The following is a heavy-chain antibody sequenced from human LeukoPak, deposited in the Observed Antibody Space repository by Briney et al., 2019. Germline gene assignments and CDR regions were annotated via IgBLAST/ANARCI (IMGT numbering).Heavy chain of an antibody. J-gene: IGHJ3*02. D-gene: IGHD6-19*01. CDR3: ATGRSSGWSYAFDI. V-gene: IGHV3-13*01. Sequence: GGSLRLSCAASGLTFSRHDMHWVRQVTGEGLEWVSAIGTLADTFYSDSVKGRFTISRENAKNSLYLQMNSLRAGDTAVYYCATGRSSGWSYAFDIWGRGTIVTVSS. CDR1: GLTFSRHD. CDR2: IGTLADT.